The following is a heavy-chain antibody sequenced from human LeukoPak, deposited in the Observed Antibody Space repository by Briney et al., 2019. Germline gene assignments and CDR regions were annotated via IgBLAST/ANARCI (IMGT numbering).Heavy chain of an antibody. CDR1: GGSISSHY. J-gene: IGHJ6*03. CDR3: ARDHYDFWSGYYTVGGYYYYMDV. Sequence: SETLSLTCTVSGGSISSHYWSWIRQPPGKGLEWIGYIYYSGSTNYNPSLKSRVTISVDTSKNQFSLKLSSVTAADTAVYYCARDHYDFWSGYYTVGGYYYYMDVWDKGTTVTVSS. D-gene: IGHD3-3*01. CDR2: IYYSGST. V-gene: IGHV4-59*11.